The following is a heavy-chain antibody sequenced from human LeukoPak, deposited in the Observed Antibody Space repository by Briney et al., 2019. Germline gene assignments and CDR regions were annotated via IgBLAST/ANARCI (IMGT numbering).Heavy chain of an antibody. CDR3: ARAYGSGSSYHPDY. J-gene: IGHJ4*02. Sequence: ASVKVSCKVSGYTLTELSMHWVRQAPGQGLEWMGWINPNSGGTNSSQKFQDRVTLTRDTSISTAYMELGSLRSDDTAIYYCARAYGSGSSYHPDYWGQGTLVTVSS. CDR2: INPNSGGT. CDR1: GYTLTELS. D-gene: IGHD3-10*01. V-gene: IGHV1-2*02.